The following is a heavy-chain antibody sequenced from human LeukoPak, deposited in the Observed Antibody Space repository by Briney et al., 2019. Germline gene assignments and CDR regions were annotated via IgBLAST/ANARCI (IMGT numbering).Heavy chain of an antibody. D-gene: IGHD5-18*01. CDR2: INSNSGGT. CDR1: GYTFTAYY. J-gene: IGHJ3*02. V-gene: IGHV1-2*06. Sequence: ASVKVSCKASGYTFTAYYMHWVRQAPGQGLEWVGRINSNSGGTNYAQKFQDRVTMTRDTSISTAYMELSRLRSDDTAVYYCARQLSPFAFDIWGQGTMVTISS. CDR3: ARQLSPFAFDI.